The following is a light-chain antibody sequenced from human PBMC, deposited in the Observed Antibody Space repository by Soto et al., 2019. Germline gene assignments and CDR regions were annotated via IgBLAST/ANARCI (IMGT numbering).Light chain of an antibody. CDR3: AAWDDSLNGYV. CDR2: SNY. J-gene: IGLJ1*01. V-gene: IGLV1-44*01. Sequence: QSVLTQPPSASGTPGQRVTISCSGSSSNIGTISVSWYQQLPGTAPKLLIYSNYQRLSGVPDRFSGSKSGTSASLAISGLQSEDEADYYCAAWDDSLNGYVFGTGTKLTVL. CDR1: SSNIGTIS.